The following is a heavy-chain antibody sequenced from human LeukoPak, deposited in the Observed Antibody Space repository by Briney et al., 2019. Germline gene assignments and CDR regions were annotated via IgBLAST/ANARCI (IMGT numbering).Heavy chain of an antibody. Sequence: GGSLRLSCVASGFTFSGYWMHWVRQAPGKGLVWVSRIKSDGSSTTYADSVKGRFTVSRDNAENTLYLQMNSLRAEETAVYYCARDRMVYTYWGQGALVTVSS. V-gene: IGHV3-74*03. D-gene: IGHD3-10*01. J-gene: IGHJ4*02. CDR1: GFTFSGYW. CDR3: ARDRMVYTY. CDR2: IKSDGSST.